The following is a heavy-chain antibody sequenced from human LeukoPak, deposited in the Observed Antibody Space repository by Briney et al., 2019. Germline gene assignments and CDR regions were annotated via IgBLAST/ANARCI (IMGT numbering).Heavy chain of an antibody. D-gene: IGHD5-24*01. Sequence: GGSLRLSCASSGFTFSNNAMSWVRQAPGQGLEWVSGITGSGDNTYYADSVKGRFTVSRDNSKNTMYLQLNSLRVEDTAMYYCAKAVARTMAAQFDYWGQGTPVTVSS. J-gene: IGHJ4*02. V-gene: IGHV3-23*01. CDR1: GFTFSNNA. CDR2: ITGSGDNT. CDR3: AKAVARTMAAQFDY.